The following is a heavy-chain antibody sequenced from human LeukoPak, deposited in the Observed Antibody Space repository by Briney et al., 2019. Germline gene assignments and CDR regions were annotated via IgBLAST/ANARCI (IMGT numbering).Heavy chain of an antibody. CDR3: ARGPYYDFWGNYRMYNWFDP. D-gene: IGHD3-3*01. CDR2: INHSGST. Sequence: ETLSLTCAVYGGSFSGYYWSWIRQPPGKGLEWIGEINHSGSTNYNPSLKSRVTISVDTSKNQFSLKLSSLTAADTAVYYCARGPYYDFWGNYRMYNWFDPWGQGTLVTVSS. V-gene: IGHV4-34*01. CDR1: GGSFSGYY. J-gene: IGHJ5*02.